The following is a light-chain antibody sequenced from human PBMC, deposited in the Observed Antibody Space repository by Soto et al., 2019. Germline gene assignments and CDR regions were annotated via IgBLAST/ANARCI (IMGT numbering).Light chain of an antibody. V-gene: IGKV1-39*01. CDR3: QQSDKTPHT. CDR1: QGVSAY. CDR2: AAS. Sequence: DIQMTQSPSSLSASVGDRVTITCRASQGVSAYLLWYQQRQGRAPKRLIYAASNLLSGVPSRFSGSGSGTNVTRTISSLQPDDFATYYFQQSDKTPHTFGQGTTLETK. J-gene: IGKJ2*01.